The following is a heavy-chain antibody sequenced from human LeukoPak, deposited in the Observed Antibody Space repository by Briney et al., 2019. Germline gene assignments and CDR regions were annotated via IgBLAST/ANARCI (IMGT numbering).Heavy chain of an antibody. CDR3: ARQNPAAAGQGLDY. V-gene: IGHV4-59*08. CDR2: IYHTGTT. CDR1: GGSVSGYY. J-gene: IGHJ4*02. Sequence: SETLSLTCTVSGGSVSGYYWSWIRQTPGKGLEWIGYIYHTGTTNYSPSLKSRIAMSVDTSKNQFSLKLSSVTAADTAVYYCARQNPAAAGQGLDYWGQGTLVTVSS. D-gene: IGHD6-13*01.